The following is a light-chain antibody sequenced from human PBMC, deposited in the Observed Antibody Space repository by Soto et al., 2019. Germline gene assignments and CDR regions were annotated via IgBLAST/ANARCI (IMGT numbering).Light chain of an antibody. CDR2: DAS. J-gene: IGKJ5*01. Sequence: EIVLTQSPATLSLSPGGRATLSCRASQSVSSYLAWYQQKPGQAPRLLIYDASNRATGIPARFSGSGSGTDFTLTISSLEPEDFAVYYCQQRSNWPPTLTFGQGTRLEI. V-gene: IGKV3-11*01. CDR3: QQRSNWPPTLT. CDR1: QSVSSY.